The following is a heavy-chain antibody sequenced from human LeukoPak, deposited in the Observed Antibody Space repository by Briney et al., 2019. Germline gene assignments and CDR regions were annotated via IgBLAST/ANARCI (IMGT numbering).Heavy chain of an antibody. V-gene: IGHV1-8*03. CDR3: ARAWSAGGSSWCGGGVY. Sequence: ASVKVSCKASGYTFTSYDINWVRQATGQGLEWMGWMNPNSGNTGYAQKFQGRVTITRNTSISTAYMELSSLRSEDTAVYYCARAWSAGGSSWCGGGVYWGQGTLVTVSS. D-gene: IGHD6-13*01. CDR2: MNPNSGNT. J-gene: IGHJ4*02. CDR1: GYTFTSYD.